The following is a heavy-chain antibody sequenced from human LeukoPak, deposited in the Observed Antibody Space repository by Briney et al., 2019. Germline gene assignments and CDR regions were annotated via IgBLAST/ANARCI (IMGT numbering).Heavy chain of an antibody. J-gene: IGHJ4*02. CDR2: IKQDGSEK. Sequence: SGGSLRLSCAASGFTFSSYWMSWVRQAPGKGLEWVANIKQDGSEKYYVDSVKGRFTISRDNAKNSLYLQINSLRAEDTAVFYCATGYCTSTTCYRSRFDYWGQGTLVTVSS. D-gene: IGHD2-2*01. CDR1: GFTFSSYW. CDR3: ATGYCTSTTCYRSRFDY. V-gene: IGHV3-7*01.